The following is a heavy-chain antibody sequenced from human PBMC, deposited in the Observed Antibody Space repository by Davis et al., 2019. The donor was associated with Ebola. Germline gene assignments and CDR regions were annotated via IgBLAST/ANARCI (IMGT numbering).Heavy chain of an antibody. CDR2: IKSKTDGGTT. J-gene: IGHJ3*02. Sequence: PGGSLRLSCAASGFTFSNAWMSWVRQAPGKGLEWVGRIKSKTDGGTTDYAAPVKGRFTISRDDSKNTLYLQMNSLKTEDTAVYYCTTDLINWWADAFDIWGQGTMVTVSS. CDR1: GFTFSNAW. D-gene: IGHD2-15*01. CDR3: TTDLINWWADAFDI. V-gene: IGHV3-15*01.